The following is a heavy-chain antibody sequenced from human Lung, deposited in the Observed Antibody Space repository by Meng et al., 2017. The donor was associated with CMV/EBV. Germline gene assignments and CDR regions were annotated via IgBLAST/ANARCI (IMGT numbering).Heavy chain of an antibody. V-gene: IGHV3-23*01. CDR2: ISGSGGST. D-gene: IGHD6-13*01. J-gene: IGHJ6*02. CDR3: AKDMVRESSSWYEVDYYYGMDV. Sequence: GESXKISCAASGFTFSSYAMSWVRQAPGKGLEWVSAISGSGGSTYYADSVKGRFTISRDNSKNTLYLQMNSLRAEDTAVYYCAKDMVRESSSWYEVDYYYGMDVWXQGTXVTVSS. CDR1: GFTFSSYA.